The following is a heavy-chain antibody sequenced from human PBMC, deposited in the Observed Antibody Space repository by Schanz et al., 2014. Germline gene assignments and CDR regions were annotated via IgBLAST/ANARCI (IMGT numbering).Heavy chain of an antibody. V-gene: IGHV3-30*18. Sequence: QVQLVESGGGVVQPGRSLRLSCAGSGFSFSDYGMHWVRQAPGRGLEWVAVISYHGSERYYAPSVKGRFTVSRDNSKNTVYLQMNSLRDEDTALYYCAKDLNRVATAPQSWGQGTLVTVSS. D-gene: IGHD5-12*01. CDR1: GFSFSDYG. CDR3: AKDLNRVATAPQS. J-gene: IGHJ5*02. CDR2: ISYHGSER.